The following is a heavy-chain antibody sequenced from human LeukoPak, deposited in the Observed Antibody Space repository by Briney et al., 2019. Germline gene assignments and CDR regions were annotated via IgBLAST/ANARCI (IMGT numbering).Heavy chain of an antibody. V-gene: IGHV3-11*06. D-gene: IGHD3-10*01. CDR3: ARDQHGSGSYYGYYFDY. Sequence: GGSLRLSCAASGFTFSDYYMSWIRQAPGKGLEWVSYISSSSSYTNYADSVKGRFTISRDNAKNSLYLQMNSLRAEDTAVYCCARDQHGSGSYYGYYFDYWGQGTLVTVSS. J-gene: IGHJ4*02. CDR1: GFTFSDYY. CDR2: ISSSSSYT.